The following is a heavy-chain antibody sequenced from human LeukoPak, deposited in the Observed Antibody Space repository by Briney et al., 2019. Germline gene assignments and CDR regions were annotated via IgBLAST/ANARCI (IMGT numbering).Heavy chain of an antibody. V-gene: IGHV3-21*01. CDR1: GFTFSSYS. CDR3: ARTALFGGRLTTPGLDY. CDR2: ISTSGIYI. Sequence: GGSLRLSCAASGFTFSSYSMNWVRQAPGKRLEWVSSISTSGIYIYYADSLKGRFTISRDNAKNSLYLQMNSLRAEDTAVYYCARTALFGGRLTTPGLDYWGQGTLVTVSS. J-gene: IGHJ4*02. D-gene: IGHD3-16*01.